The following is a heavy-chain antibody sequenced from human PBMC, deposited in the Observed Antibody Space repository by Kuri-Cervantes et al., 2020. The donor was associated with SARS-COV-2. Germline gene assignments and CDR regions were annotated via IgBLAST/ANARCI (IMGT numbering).Heavy chain of an antibody. CDR1: GFDFKIYA. Sequence: GESLKISCTASGFDFKIYAMSWVRQAPGKGLEWVSSIYGSGERTYYADSVKGRFTVSRDNLRNTLYLEMNSLRAEDTALYFCAKDGYNWGDYFDYWGQGTLVTV. J-gene: IGHJ4*02. V-gene: IGHV3-23*01. CDR2: IYGSGERT. CDR3: AKDGYNWGDYFDY. D-gene: IGHD1-1*01.